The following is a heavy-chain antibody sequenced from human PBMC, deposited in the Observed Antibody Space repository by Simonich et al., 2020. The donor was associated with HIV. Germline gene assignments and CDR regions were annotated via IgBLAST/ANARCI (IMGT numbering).Heavy chain of an antibody. V-gene: IGHV3-7*01. J-gene: IGHJ6*03. Sequence: EVQLVESGGGLVQPGGSLRLSCAASGFTFSSYWMSWVRQAPGKGLEWVANIKRDGSEKYSVDSVKGRFTISRDNAKNSLYLQMNSLRAEDTAVYYCARQPYYYDSSGYYDYYYYMDVWGKGTTVTVSS. D-gene: IGHD3-22*01. CDR3: ARQPYYYDSSGYYDYYYYMDV. CDR2: IKRDGSEK. CDR1: GFTFSSYW.